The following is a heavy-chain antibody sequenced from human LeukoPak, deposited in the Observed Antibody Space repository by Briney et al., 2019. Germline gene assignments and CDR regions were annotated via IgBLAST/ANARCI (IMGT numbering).Heavy chain of an antibody. D-gene: IGHD4-17*01. CDR3: ATATTVTRVGY. Sequence: GGSLRLSCAASGFTFSSYSMNWVRQAPGKGLEWVSSISSSSSYIYYADSVKGRFTISRDNAKNSLYLQMNGLRAEDTAVYYCATATTVTRVGYWGQGTLVTVSP. V-gene: IGHV3-21*01. CDR2: ISSSSSYI. J-gene: IGHJ4*02. CDR1: GFTFSSYS.